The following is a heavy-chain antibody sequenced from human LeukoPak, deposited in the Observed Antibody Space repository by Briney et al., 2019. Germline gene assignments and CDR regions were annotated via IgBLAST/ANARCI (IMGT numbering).Heavy chain of an antibody. Sequence: GGSLRLSCAASGFTFSGSAMHWVRQASGKGVEWVGRIRSKANSYATAYAASVKGRFTISRDDSKNTAYLQMNSLKTEDTAVYYCTRRSDTAAGTSAVDYWGQGTLVTVSS. CDR1: GFTFSGSA. D-gene: IGHD6-13*01. V-gene: IGHV3-73*01. CDR2: IRSKANSYAT. J-gene: IGHJ4*02. CDR3: TRRSDTAAGTSAVDY.